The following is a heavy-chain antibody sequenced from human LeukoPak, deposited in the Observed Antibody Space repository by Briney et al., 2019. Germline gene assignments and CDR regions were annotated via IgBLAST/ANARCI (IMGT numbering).Heavy chain of an antibody. J-gene: IGHJ4*02. Sequence: AETLSLTCAASGVSISRYYRNWIRQPPGKGLEWIGYIYYSGSANYNPYLKSRVTISVDMSMNQFSLKLSSVTAADTAVYYCARGDSDSNSYFSDFWGQGTLVTVSS. D-gene: IGHD3-22*01. V-gene: IGHV4-59*01. CDR1: GVSISRYY. CDR2: IYYSGSA. CDR3: ARGDSDSNSYFSDF.